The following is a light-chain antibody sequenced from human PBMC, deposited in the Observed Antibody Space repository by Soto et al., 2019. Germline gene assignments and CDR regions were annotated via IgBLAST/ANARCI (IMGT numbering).Light chain of an antibody. Sequence: QSVLTQPPSVSGAPGERVTISCTGSSSNIGAGYDVHWYQQLPGTAPKLLIYGNSNRPSGVPDRFSGSKSGTSASLAITGLQAEDEADYYCQSYYSSRSGSVVFGGGTKLTVL. J-gene: IGLJ2*01. CDR2: GNS. CDR3: QSYYSSRSGSVV. V-gene: IGLV1-40*01. CDR1: SSNIGAGYD.